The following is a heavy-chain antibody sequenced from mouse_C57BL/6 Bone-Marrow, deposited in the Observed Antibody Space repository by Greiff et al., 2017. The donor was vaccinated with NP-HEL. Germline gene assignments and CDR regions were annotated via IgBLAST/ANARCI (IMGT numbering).Heavy chain of an antibody. CDR2: LYPRSGNT. CDR1: GYTFTSYG. Sequence: VQLQQSGAELARPGASVKLSCKASGYTFTSYGISWVKQSTGQGLEWIGELYPRSGNTYYNEKLKGKATLTADKSSSTAYMELRSLTSEASAVYFCARGGYYGSFYYWGQGTTLTVSS. J-gene: IGHJ2*01. V-gene: IGHV1-81*01. CDR3: ARGGYYGSFYY. D-gene: IGHD1-1*01.